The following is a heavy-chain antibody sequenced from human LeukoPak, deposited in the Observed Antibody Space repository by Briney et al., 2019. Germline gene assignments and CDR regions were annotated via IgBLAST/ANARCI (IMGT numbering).Heavy chain of an antibody. J-gene: IGHJ4*02. CDR2: ISSSSSYI. Sequence: GGSLRLSCAASGFTFSSYSMNWVRQAPGKGLEWVSSISSSSSYIYYADSVKGRFTISRDNAKNSLYLQMNSLRAEDTAVYYCARDRSGLGYSYGYGDYWGQGTLVTVSS. CDR1: GFTFSSYS. CDR3: ARDRSGLGYSYGYGDY. D-gene: IGHD5-18*01. V-gene: IGHV3-21*01.